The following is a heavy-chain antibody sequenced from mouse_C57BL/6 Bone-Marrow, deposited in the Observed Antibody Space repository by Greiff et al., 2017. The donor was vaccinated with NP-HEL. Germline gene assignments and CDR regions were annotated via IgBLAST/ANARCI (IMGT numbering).Heavy chain of an antibody. CDR3: AREDYYDYEYFDD. V-gene: IGHV5-17*01. CDR1: GFTFSDYG. Sequence: EVKLVESGGGLVKPGGSLKLSCAASGFTFSDYGMHWVRQAPEKGLEWVAYISSGSSTIYYADTVKGRFTISRDNAKNTLFLQMTSLRSEDTAMYYCAREDYYDYEYFDDWGTGTTVTVSS. CDR2: ISSGSSTI. J-gene: IGHJ1*03. D-gene: IGHD2-4*01.